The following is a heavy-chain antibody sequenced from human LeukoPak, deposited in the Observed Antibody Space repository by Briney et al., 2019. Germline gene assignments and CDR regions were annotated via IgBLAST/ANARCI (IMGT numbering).Heavy chain of an antibody. CDR3: ARERTPGSGYGVDY. Sequence: ASVKVSCKASGYTFTGYYIHWVRQAPGQGLEWMGWINPNINGTNYAQKFQGRVTMTGDRSISTAYMELSRLRSDDTAVYYCARERTPGSGYGVDYWGQGTLVTVSS. CDR1: GYTFTGYY. CDR2: INPNINGT. J-gene: IGHJ4*02. V-gene: IGHV1-2*02. D-gene: IGHD6-25*01.